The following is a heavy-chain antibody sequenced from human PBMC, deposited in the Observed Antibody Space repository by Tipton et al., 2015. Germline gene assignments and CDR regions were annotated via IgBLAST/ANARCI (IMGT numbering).Heavy chain of an antibody. CDR1: GYTFTTYD. D-gene: IGHD3-10*01. V-gene: IGHV1-46*01. Sequence: QVQLVQSGPEVKKPGASVKVSCKASGYTFTTYDIHWVRQAPGQGLEWMGVINPSYNNATYAQKFEGRVSMTRDTSTRTLYMELSSLRSDDTAVYYCARGWFGESLNSGDYWGQGTLVTVSS. CDR2: INPSYNNA. CDR3: ARGWFGESLNSGDY. J-gene: IGHJ4*02.